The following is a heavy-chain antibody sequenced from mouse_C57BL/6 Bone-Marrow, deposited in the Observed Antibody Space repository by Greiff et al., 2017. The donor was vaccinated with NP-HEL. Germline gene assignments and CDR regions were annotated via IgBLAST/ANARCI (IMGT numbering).Heavy chain of an antibody. V-gene: IGHV1-26*01. CDR2: INPNNGGT. Sequence: EVQLQQSGPELVKPGASVKISCKASGYTFTDYYMNWVKQSHGKSLEWIGDINPNNGGTSYNQKFKGKATLTVDKSSSTAYMELRSLTSEDSAVYYCAREAESNYSWFAYWGQGTLVTVSA. D-gene: IGHD2-5*01. CDR1: GYTFTDYY. CDR3: AREAESNYSWFAY. J-gene: IGHJ3*01.